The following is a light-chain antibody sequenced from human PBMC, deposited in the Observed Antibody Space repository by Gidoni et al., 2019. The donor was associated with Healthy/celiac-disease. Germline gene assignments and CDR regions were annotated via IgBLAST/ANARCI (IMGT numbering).Light chain of an antibody. CDR3: QQSYSTLEFT. J-gene: IGKJ3*01. Sequence: DIQMTQSPSSLSASVGDRVTITCRASQSISSYLTWYQQKPGKAPKLLIYAASSLQSGVPSRFSGSGSGTDFTLTISSLQPEDFATYYCQQSYSTLEFTFGPGTKVDIK. V-gene: IGKV1-39*01. CDR2: AAS. CDR1: QSISSY.